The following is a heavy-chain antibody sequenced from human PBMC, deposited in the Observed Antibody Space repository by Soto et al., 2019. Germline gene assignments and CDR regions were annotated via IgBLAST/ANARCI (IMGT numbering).Heavy chain of an antibody. V-gene: IGHV4-61*01. D-gene: IGHD3-10*01. J-gene: IGHJ6*02. CDR2: IYYSGST. Sequence: PSETLSLTCTVSGGSVSSGSYYWSWIRQPPGKGLEWIGYIYYSGSTNYNPSLKSRVTISVDTSKNQFSLKLSSVTAAYTAVYYCARSITMVRALYSYYYYGMDVWGQGTTVTVSS. CDR1: GGSVSSGSYY. CDR3: ARSITMVRALYSYYYYGMDV.